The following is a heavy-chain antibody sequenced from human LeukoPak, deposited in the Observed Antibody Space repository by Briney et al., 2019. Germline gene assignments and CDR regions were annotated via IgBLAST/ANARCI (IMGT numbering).Heavy chain of an antibody. CDR2: INHSGST. D-gene: IGHD2-2*01. V-gene: IGHV4-34*01. CDR3: ARVGIVVVPSANFDC. CDR1: GGSFSGYY. J-gene: IGHJ4*02. Sequence: SETLSLTCAVYGGSFSGYYWSWIRQPPGKGLEWIGEINHSGSTNYNPSLKSRVTISVDTSKNQFSLKLSSVTAADTAVYYCARVGIVVVPSANFDCWGQGTLVTVSS.